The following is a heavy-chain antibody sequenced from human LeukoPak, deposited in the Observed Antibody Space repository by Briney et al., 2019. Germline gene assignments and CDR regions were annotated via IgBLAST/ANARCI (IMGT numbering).Heavy chain of an antibody. CDR3: ARVAEAAAFDY. J-gene: IGHJ4*02. CDR2: ISSNSRYT. D-gene: IGHD6-13*01. V-gene: IGHV3-21*01. Sequence: GGSLRLSCAASGFTFSSYSMNWVRQAPGKGLESFSSISSNSRYTYYADSVKGRFTISRDNAKSSLYLQMNSLRADDTAVYYCARVAEAAAFDYWGQGTLVTVSS. CDR1: GFTFSSYS.